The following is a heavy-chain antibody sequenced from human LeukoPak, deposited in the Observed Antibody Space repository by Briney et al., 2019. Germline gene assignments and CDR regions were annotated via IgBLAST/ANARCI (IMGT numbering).Heavy chain of an antibody. J-gene: IGHJ4*02. CDR1: GFTFSSYA. CDR2: ISGSGGST. V-gene: IGHV3-23*01. Sequence: PGGSLRLSCEASGFTFSSYAMSWVRQAPGKGLEWVSAISGSGGSTYYADSVKGRFTISRDNSKNTVLLQVNSLRAEDTAVYYCAKDPEGNGGYYFDYWGQGTLVTVSS. CDR3: AKDPEGNGGYYFDY. D-gene: IGHD4-23*01.